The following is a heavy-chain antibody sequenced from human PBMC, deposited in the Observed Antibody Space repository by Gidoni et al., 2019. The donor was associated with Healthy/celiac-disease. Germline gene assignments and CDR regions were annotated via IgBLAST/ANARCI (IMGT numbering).Heavy chain of an antibody. Sequence: QVQLQESGPGLVKPSQTLSLTCTVSGGSISSGGYYWSWIRQHPGKGLEWIGYIYYSGSTYYNPSLKSRVTISVDTSKNQFSLKLSSVTAADTAVYYCARGANYDFWSGYYGPLPNWFDPWGQGTLVTVSS. CDR1: GGSISSGGYY. CDR3: ARGANYDFWSGYYGPLPNWFDP. V-gene: IGHV4-31*03. D-gene: IGHD3-3*01. J-gene: IGHJ5*02. CDR2: IYYSGST.